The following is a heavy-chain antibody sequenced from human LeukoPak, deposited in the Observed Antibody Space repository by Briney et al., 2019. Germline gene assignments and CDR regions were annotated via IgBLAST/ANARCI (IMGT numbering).Heavy chain of an antibody. V-gene: IGHV4-31*03. J-gene: IGHJ4*02. D-gene: IGHD2-2*01. CDR3: ARYCSSTKCPFDY. Sequence: SETLSLTCTVSGGSIGSGLYFWSWIRQHPGKGLEWVGYIHHSGTAFYNPSLQSRATISMDTSKNEFFLRLSVVTDADTAVYYCARYCSSTKCPFDYWGQGTLVTVSS. CDR1: GGSIGSGLYF. CDR2: IHHSGTA.